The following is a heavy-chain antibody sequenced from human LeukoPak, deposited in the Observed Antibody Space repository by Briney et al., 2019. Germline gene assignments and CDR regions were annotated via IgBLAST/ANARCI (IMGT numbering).Heavy chain of an antibody. CDR2: IGSSSSTI. Sequence: GGSLRLSCAASRFTFSSYSMNWVRQAPGKGLEWVSYIGSSSSTIYYADSVKGRFTISRDNAKNSLYLQMNSLRAEDTAVYYCARRSAIFDAFDIWGQGTMVTVSS. V-gene: IGHV3-48*01. J-gene: IGHJ3*02. CDR3: ARRSAIFDAFDI. CDR1: RFTFSSYS.